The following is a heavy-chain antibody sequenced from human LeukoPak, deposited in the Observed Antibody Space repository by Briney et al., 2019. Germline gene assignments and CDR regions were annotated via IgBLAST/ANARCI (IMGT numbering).Heavy chain of an antibody. CDR2: IYPGDSDT. D-gene: IGHD3-9*01. Sequence: GESLKISCKGSGYSFTSYWIGWVRQMPGKGLEWMGIIYPGDSDTRYSPSFQGQVTISADKSISTAYLQWSSLKASDTAMYYCARHSGDLVIKVGFFEGEWFDPWGQGTLVTVSS. CDR3: ARHSGDLVIKVGFFEGEWFDP. V-gene: IGHV5-51*01. CDR1: GYSFTSYW. J-gene: IGHJ5*02.